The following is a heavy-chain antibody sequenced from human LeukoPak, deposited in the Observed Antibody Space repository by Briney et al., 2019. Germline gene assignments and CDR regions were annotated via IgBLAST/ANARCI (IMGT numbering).Heavy chain of an antibody. J-gene: IGHJ4*02. V-gene: IGHV3-30-3*01. CDR2: TSYDGNIK. CDR3: ARDEPTVTTGPPVGS. CDR1: GFTFSSYA. D-gene: IGHD4-17*01. Sequence: GRSLRLSCTASGFTFSSYAVHWVRQAPGKGLEWVAVTSYDGNIKYYAHSVKGRFTISRDNSKNTVYLQMHSLRAEDTAVYYCARDEPTVTTGPPVGSWGQGTLVTVSS.